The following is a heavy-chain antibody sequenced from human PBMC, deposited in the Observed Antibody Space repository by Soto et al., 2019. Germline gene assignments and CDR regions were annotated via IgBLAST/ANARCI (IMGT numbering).Heavy chain of an antibody. V-gene: IGHV3-9*01. Sequence: EVQLVESGGGLVQPGRSLRLSCAASGFTFDDYAMHWVRQGPGKGLEWVSSISWNSGNLGYADSVKGRFTISRDNAKNPLYLQMNSLRGEDTALYYWAKGASTKVFAFNDYWGQGTLVTVSS. D-gene: IGHD4-17*01. CDR2: ISWNSGNL. CDR3: AKGASTKVFAFNDY. J-gene: IGHJ4*02. CDR1: GFTFDDYA.